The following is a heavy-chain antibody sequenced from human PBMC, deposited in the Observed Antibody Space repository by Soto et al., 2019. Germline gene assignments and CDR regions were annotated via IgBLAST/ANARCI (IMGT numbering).Heavy chain of an antibody. CDR2: ISAYNGNT. D-gene: IGHD5-18*01. Sequence: QVQLVQSGAEVKKPGASVKVSCKASGYTFTSYGISWVRQAPGQGREWMGWISAYNGNTNYAQKPQVKVTMTTDTSTSTAYMELRSLRSDDTAVYYCARQRGRDGYKNAFDIWGQGTMVTVSS. V-gene: IGHV1-18*01. CDR3: ARQRGRDGYKNAFDI. J-gene: IGHJ3*02. CDR1: GYTFTSYG.